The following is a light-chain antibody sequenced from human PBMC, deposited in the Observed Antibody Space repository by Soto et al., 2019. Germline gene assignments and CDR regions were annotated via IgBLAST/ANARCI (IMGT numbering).Light chain of an antibody. CDR3: QQYNAYART. V-gene: IGKV1-5*01. CDR1: QSISSW. J-gene: IGKJ1*01. CDR2: DAS. Sequence: DIQMTQSPSTLSASVGDRVTITCRASQSISSWLAWYQQKPGKAPKVLIYDASNLESGVPSRFSGSGSGTEFTLTIGSLQPDDFATYSCQQYNAYARTFGQGTKVEIK.